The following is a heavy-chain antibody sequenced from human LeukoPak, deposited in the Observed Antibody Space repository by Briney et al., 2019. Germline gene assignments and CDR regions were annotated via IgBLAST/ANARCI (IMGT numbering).Heavy chain of an antibody. Sequence: KPSETLSLTCTVSGGSISSYYWSWIRQPPGKGLEWIGYIYHSGSTYYNPSLKSRVTISVDRSKNQFSLKLSSVTAADTAVYYCARGPSFYGGASFDYWGQGTLVTVSS. D-gene: IGHD4-23*01. CDR1: GGSISSYY. V-gene: IGHV4-59*12. CDR2: IYHSGST. CDR3: ARGPSFYGGASFDY. J-gene: IGHJ4*02.